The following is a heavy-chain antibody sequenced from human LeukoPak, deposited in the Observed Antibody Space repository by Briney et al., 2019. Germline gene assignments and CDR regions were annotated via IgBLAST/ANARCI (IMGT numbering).Heavy chain of an antibody. J-gene: IGHJ6*02. CDR3: AKDISIGGFADGYFYGMDA. CDR2: ISRNGAIM. CDR1: GFKFDDYG. V-gene: IGHV3-9*01. D-gene: IGHD4-23*01. Sequence: GRSLRLSCATSGFKFDDYGMHWVRQAPRKGLEWVSGISRNGAIMVYADSVKGRFTISRDNAKNSLYLQMNSLRAEDTALYYCAKDISIGGFADGYFYGMDAWGQGTTVTVSS.